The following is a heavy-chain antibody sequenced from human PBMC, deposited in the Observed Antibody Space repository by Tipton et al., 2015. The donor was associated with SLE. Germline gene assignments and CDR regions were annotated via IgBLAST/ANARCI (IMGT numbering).Heavy chain of an antibody. CDR1: GGSISSGSYY. CDR2: ISTSGSS. D-gene: IGHD1-14*01. Sequence: TLSLTCTVSGGSISSGSYYWTWIRQPAGKGLEWIGYISTSGSSNYNPSLKSRVTVSVDTSKNQFSLKLSSVTAADTAVYYCARGTQPYNWFDPWGQGTLVTVSS. CDR3: ARGTQPYNWFDP. V-gene: IGHV4-61*09. J-gene: IGHJ5*02.